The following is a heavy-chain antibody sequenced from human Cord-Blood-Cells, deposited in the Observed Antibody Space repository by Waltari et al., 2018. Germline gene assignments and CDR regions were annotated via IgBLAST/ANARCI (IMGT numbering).Heavy chain of an antibody. J-gene: IGHJ3*02. Sequence: QVQLQQWGAGLLKPSETLSLTCAVYGGSFSGYYWSWIRQPPGKGLEWIGEINHSGSTNYNPSLKSRVPISVDTSKNQFSLKLSSVTAADTAVYYCARGRFDVVVVAARAFDIWGQGTMVTVSS. CDR1: GGSFSGYY. CDR3: ARGRFDVVVVAARAFDI. D-gene: IGHD2-15*01. CDR2: INHSGST. V-gene: IGHV4-34*01.